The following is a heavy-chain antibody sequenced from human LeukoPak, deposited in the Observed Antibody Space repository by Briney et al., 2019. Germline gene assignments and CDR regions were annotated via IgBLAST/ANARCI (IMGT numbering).Heavy chain of an antibody. CDR3: ARRDFWSGYYH. CDR2: IYYSGST. Sequence: PSETLSLTCTVSGGSISTSSYYWGWIRQPPGKGLEWIGSIYYSGSTSYNPSLKSRVTISVDTSKNQFSLKLGSVTAADTAVYYCARRDFWSGYYHWGQGTLVTVSS. D-gene: IGHD3-3*01. V-gene: IGHV4-39*01. CDR1: GGSISTSSYY. J-gene: IGHJ5*02.